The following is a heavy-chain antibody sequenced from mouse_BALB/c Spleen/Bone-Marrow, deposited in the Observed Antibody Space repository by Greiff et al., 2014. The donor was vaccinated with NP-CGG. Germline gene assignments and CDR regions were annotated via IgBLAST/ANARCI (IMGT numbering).Heavy chain of an antibody. J-gene: IGHJ3*01. D-gene: IGHD3-1*01. Sequence: VQLQQSGAELVKPGASVKLSCKASGYTFTSYYMYWVKQRPGQGLEWIGGINPSNGGTNFKEKFKSKATLTVDKSSSTAYMQLSSLTSEDSAVYYCTRGLRAWFAYWGQGTLVTVSA. CDR3: TRGLRAWFAY. CDR1: GYTFTSYY. CDR2: INPSNGGT. V-gene: IGHV1S81*02.